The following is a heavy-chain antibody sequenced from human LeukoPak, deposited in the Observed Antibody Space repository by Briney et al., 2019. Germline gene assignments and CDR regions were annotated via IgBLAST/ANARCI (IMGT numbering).Heavy chain of an antibody. V-gene: IGHV1-2*02. Sequence: GASVKVSCKASGYTFTGYYMHWVRQAPGQGLEWMGFINPNTGGTIYAQKFQARVTMTRDTSISTAYMELRGLISDDTAVYYCARRYDFWSGYPTAFDYWGQGTLVTVSS. CDR3: ARRYDFWSGYPTAFDY. CDR2: INPNTGGT. D-gene: IGHD3-3*01. J-gene: IGHJ4*02. CDR1: GYTFTGYY.